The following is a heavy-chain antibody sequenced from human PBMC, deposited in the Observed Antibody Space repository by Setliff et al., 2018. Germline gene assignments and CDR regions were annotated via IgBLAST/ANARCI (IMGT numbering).Heavy chain of an antibody. V-gene: IGHV4-38-2*01. D-gene: IGHD6-19*01. J-gene: IGHJ6*03. Sequence: SSETLSLTCAVSGSAISSGHYWGWTRQPPGTGLEWIGSIYYSGDTYYNPSLKSRATVSVDTSTCQFSLRLTSVTAADSAVYFCARYPRRGNGWYPYYVDVWGKGTTVTVSS. CDR2: IYYSGDT. CDR3: ARYPRRGNGWYPYYVDV. CDR1: GSAISSGHY.